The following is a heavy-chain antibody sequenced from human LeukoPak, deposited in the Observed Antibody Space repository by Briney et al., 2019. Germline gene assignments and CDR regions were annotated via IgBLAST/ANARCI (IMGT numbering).Heavy chain of an antibody. CDR1: GFTFSSYA. CDR3: AKNQWEPTTTRYFDY. V-gene: IGHV3-30*04. D-gene: IGHD1-26*01. J-gene: IGHJ4*02. CDR2: ISSDGSNK. Sequence: QPGGSLRLSCAASGFTFSSYAMHWVRQAPGKGLEWVAVISSDGSNKYYADSMKGRFTISRDNSKNTLYLQMNSLRAEDTAVYYCAKNQWEPTTTRYFDYWGQGTLVTVSS.